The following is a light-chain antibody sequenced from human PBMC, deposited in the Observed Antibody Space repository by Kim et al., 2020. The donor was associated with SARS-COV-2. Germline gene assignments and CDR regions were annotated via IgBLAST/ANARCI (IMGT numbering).Light chain of an antibody. CDR2: RTS. CDR1: QSVSGW. V-gene: IGKV1-39*01. J-gene: IGKJ1*01. Sequence: DIHMTQSPSSPSASVGDRVTITCRASQSVSGWLNWYQQKPGKAPHLLIYRTSTLQSGVPPRFSGSASGTDFTLTISSLQPEDFATYYCQQSYYFPRTFGQGTKVDIK. CDR3: QQSYYFPRT.